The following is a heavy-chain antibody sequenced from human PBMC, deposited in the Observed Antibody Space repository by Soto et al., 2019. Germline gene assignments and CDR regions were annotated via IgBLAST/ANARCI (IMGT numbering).Heavy chain of an antibody. V-gene: IGHV3-11*06. CDR1: GFSFNDYS. D-gene: IGHD1-1*01. J-gene: IGHJ3*02. Sequence: SGGSLRLSCAASGFSFNDYSMTWMRQAPGKGLEWISYISSTSSYTNYADSVKGRFTVSRDNAQNSLYLQMNSLRAEDTAIYYCARDAPITTTGPYDDDAFDIWGQGTMVTVSS. CDR3: ARDAPITTTGPYDDDAFDI. CDR2: ISSTSSYT.